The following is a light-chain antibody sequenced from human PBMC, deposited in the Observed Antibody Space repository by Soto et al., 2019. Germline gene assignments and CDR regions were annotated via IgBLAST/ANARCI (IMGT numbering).Light chain of an antibody. CDR1: QLFRRN. J-gene: IGKJ5*01. Sequence: IVMMQSPATLSVSPGESFTLSCRASQLFRRNLAWYQHKPGQAPRLLIYGVSTRDTGVPDRFSGSASGTEFTLTISSLKSEDFAVYYCQQYNNSPRTFGHGTRLEIK. V-gene: IGKV3-15*01. CDR3: QQYNNSPRT. CDR2: GVS.